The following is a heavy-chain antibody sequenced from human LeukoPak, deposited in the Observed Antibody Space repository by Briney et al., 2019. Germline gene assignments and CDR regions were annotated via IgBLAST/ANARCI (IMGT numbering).Heavy chain of an antibody. CDR3: ARDPGDV. J-gene: IGHJ6*02. D-gene: IGHD1-14*01. CDR1: GYSISSGYY. Sequence: SETLSLTCTVSGYSISSGYYWGWTRQPPGKGLEWIGSIYHSGSTYYNPSLKSRVTISVDTSKNQFSLKLSSVTAADTAVYYSARDPGDVWGQGTTVTVSS. V-gene: IGHV4-38-2*02. CDR2: IYHSGST.